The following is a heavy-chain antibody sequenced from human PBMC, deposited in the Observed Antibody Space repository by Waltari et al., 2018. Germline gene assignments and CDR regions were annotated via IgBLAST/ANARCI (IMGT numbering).Heavy chain of an antibody. D-gene: IGHD3-9*01. CDR1: GGSISSHY. CDR3: ARGEFDWLSS. V-gene: IGHV4-59*11. CDR2: IYYSGST. Sequence: QVQLQESGPGLVKPSETLSLTCTVSGGSISSHYWSWIRQPPGKGLEWIWYIYYSGSTNYNPSLKCRVTISVDTSKNQFSLKLSSVTAADTAVYYCARGEFDWLSSWGQGTLVTVSS. J-gene: IGHJ5*02.